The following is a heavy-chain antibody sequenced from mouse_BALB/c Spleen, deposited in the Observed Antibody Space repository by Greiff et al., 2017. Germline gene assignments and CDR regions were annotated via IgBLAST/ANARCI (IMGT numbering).Heavy chain of an antibody. Sequence: EVQLQQSGPELVKPGASVKMSCKASGYTFTSYVMHWVKQKPGQGREWIGYINPYNDGTKYNEKFKGKDTLTSDKSSSTAYMELSSLTSEDSAVYYGARSGDGNWGVWFAYWGQGTLVTVSA. CDR1: GYTFTSYV. V-gene: IGHV1-14*01. CDR3: ARSGDGNWGVWFAY. CDR2: INPYNDGT. J-gene: IGHJ3*01. D-gene: IGHD2-1*01.